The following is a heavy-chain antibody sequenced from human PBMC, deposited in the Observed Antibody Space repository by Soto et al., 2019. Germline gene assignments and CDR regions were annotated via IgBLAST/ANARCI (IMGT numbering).Heavy chain of an antibody. CDR3: ARLLGIKFDY. J-gene: IGHJ4*02. D-gene: IGHD3-10*01. Sequence: ETLSVTCTVAGGSISSSSYYWGWIRQPPGKGLEWIGTIYYSGTTNYNTSLKSRVTISVETSQNQFSLKLNSLTAADTAVYYCARLLGIKFDYWGQGALVTVSS. V-gene: IGHV4-39*01. CDR1: GGSISSSSYY. CDR2: IYYSGTT.